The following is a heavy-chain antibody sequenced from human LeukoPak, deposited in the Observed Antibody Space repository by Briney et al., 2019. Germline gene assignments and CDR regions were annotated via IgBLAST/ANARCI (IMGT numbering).Heavy chain of an antibody. D-gene: IGHD3-10*01. CDR1: GYTFTSYY. CDR3: ARGGSHLVRGVTTGYAY. CDR2: INPSGGST. Sequence: ASVKVSCKASGYTFTSYYMHWVRQAPGQGLEWMGIINPSGGSTSYAQKFQGRVTMTRNTSISTAYMELSSLRSEDTAVYYCARGGSHLVRGVTTGYAYWGQGTLVTVSS. J-gene: IGHJ4*02. V-gene: IGHV1-46*01.